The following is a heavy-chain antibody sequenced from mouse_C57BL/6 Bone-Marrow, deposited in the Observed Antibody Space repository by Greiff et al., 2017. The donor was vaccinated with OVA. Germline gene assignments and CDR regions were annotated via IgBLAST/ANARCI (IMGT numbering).Heavy chain of an antibody. Sequence: EVKLVESGGDLVKPGGSLKLSCAASGFTFSSYGMSWVRQTPDKRLEWVATISSGGSYTYYPDSVKGRFTISRDNAKNTLYLQMSSLKSEDTAMYDCARQVLHYYGSSYFDYWGQGTTLTVSS. CDR1: GFTFSSYG. V-gene: IGHV5-6*01. J-gene: IGHJ2*01. CDR3: ARQVLHYYGSSYFDY. D-gene: IGHD1-1*01. CDR2: ISSGGSYT.